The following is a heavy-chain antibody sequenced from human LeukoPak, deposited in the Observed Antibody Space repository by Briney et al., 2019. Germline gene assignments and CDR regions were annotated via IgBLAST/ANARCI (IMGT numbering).Heavy chain of an antibody. V-gene: IGHV4-59*08. CDR3: ARLIAAAGNYYYYYYGMDV. CDR1: GGSISSYY. D-gene: IGHD6-13*01. Sequence: SETLSLTCTVSGGSISSYYWSWIRQPPGKGLEWIGYIYYSGSTNYNPSLKSRVTISVGTSKNQFSLKLSSVTAADTAVYYCARLIAAAGNYYYYYYGMDVWGQGTTVTVSS. CDR2: IYYSGST. J-gene: IGHJ6*02.